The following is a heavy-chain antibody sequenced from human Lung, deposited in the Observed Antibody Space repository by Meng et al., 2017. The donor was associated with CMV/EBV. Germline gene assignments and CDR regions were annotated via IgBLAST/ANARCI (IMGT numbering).Heavy chain of an antibody. CDR3: ARAPLRWLLKNHFDY. CDR1: GFNFNGYS. V-gene: IGHV3-21*01. D-gene: IGHD5-24*01. Sequence: GGSXRLXXAASGFNFNGYSMGWVRQAPGKGLEWIASISANSATIYYADSMRGRFTVSRDNGEDSLYLHINTLRADDTAVYFCARAPLRWLLKNHFDYWGQGXLVTVSS. CDR2: ISANSATI. J-gene: IGHJ4*02.